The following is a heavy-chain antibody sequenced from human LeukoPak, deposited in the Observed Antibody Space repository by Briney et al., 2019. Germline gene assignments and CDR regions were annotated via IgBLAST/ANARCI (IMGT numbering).Heavy chain of an antibody. D-gene: IGHD6-13*01. CDR1: GFTFRTSG. V-gene: IGHV3-48*01. J-gene: IGHJ5*02. CDR2: ISSSGTTI. CDR3: AREGRAYRYSSSWYPTPSWFDP. Sequence: GGSLRLSCAASGFTFRTSGMNWVRQAPGKGLEWVSYISSSGTTISYAQSVKGRFTITRDNAQNSLTLHMNTLRAEDTAVYYCAREGRAYRYSSSWYPTPSWFDPWGQGTLVTVSS.